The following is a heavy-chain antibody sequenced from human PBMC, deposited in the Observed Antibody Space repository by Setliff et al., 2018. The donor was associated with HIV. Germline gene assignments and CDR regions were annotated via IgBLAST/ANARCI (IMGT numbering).Heavy chain of an antibody. CDR2: INPHSGGT. CDR3: AKTAMTGDPAIGWFDP. V-gene: IGHV1-2*02. Sequence: ASVMVSCKASGYTFTGYYIHWVRQAPGQGLEWMGWINPHSGGTNYAQNFQGRVTMTRDTSIRTAYMELSRLRSDDTTVYYCAKTAMTGDPAIGWFDPWGQGTLVTVSS. D-gene: IGHD7-27*01. CDR1: GYTFTGYY. J-gene: IGHJ5*02.